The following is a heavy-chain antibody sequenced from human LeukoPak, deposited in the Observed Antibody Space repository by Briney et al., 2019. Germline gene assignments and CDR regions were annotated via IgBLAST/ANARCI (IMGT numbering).Heavy chain of an antibody. CDR2: IIPIFGTA. CDR1: GGTFSSYA. D-gene: IGHD1-26*01. CDR3: AGLVGATTFDLERDDY. Sequence: SVKVSCKASGGTFSSYAISWVRQPPGQGLEWVGRIIPIFGTANYAQKFQGRVTITTDESTSTAYMELSSLRSEDTAVYYCAGLVGATTFDLERDDYWGQGTLVAVSS. J-gene: IGHJ4*02. V-gene: IGHV1-69*05.